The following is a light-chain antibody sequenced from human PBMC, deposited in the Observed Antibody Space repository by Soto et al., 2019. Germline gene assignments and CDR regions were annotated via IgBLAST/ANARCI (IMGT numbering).Light chain of an antibody. CDR2: GAS. CDR1: QRFSGSY. Sequence: EIGLTQSPGTLSLATVERATLFCSARQRFSGSYLAWYQQKRGQAPRHLIYGASIRATGITDRFSGSGSGTDLTLTISRLEPDDFAVYYCQQYGSSPPIFGGGTKVEIK. CDR3: QQYGSSPPI. J-gene: IGKJ4*01. V-gene: IGKV3-20*01.